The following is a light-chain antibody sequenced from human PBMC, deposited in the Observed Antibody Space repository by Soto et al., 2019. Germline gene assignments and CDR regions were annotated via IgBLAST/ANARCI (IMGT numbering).Light chain of an antibody. CDR3: SSYAGSNNFV. J-gene: IGLJ1*01. CDR1: SSDVGGYNY. V-gene: IGLV2-8*01. Sequence: QSALTQPPSASWSPGQSVTISCTGTSSDVGGYNYVSWYQQHPGKAPKLMIYEVSKRPSGVPDRFSGSKSGNTASLTVSGLQAEDEADYYCSSYAGSNNFVFGTGTKLTV. CDR2: EVS.